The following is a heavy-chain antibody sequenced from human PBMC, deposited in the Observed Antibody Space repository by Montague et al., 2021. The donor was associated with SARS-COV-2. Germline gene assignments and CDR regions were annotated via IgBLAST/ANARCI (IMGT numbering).Heavy chain of an antibody. V-gene: IGHV4-39*01. D-gene: IGHD6-13*01. CDR3: GRQGSSSSWYGGYYYGMDV. CDR1: GDSISPSTW. J-gene: IGHJ6*02. Sequence: SESLSLTCRVSGDSISPSTWWTWVRQTPGKGLEWIGSIYYSGSTYYSPSLKSRVTISVDTSKNQFSLKLSSVTAADTAVYYCGRQGSSSSWYGGYYYGMDVWGQGTTVTVSS. CDR2: IYYSGST.